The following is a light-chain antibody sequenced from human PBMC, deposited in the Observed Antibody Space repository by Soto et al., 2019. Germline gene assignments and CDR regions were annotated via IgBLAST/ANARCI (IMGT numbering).Light chain of an antibody. Sequence: QSVLTQPASGAGSPGQSISSSFTGTSSDIGDYNFVSRYQHHPGKPPKVIIYEVSNRPSGVSHRFAGSKSGNTASLTISGLQAEDEADSSCGSSTSATVIPFVFGSGTKVTVL. CDR2: EVS. CDR3: GSSTSATVIPFV. J-gene: IGLJ1*01. V-gene: IGLV2-14*01. CDR1: SSDIGDYNF.